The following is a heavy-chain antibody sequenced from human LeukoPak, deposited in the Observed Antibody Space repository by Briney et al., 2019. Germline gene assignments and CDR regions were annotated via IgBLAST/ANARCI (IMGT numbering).Heavy chain of an antibody. CDR3: AGDLSGNYWGMDV. Sequence: GGSLRLSCAASGFTVSSNYMSWVRQAPGKGLEWVSLIYSDGSTYYADSVKGRFTISRDNSKNTLYLQMNGLRAEDTAVYYCAGDLSGNYWGMDVWGQGTTVTVSS. V-gene: IGHV3-53*01. D-gene: IGHD1-26*01. J-gene: IGHJ6*02. CDR1: GFTVSSNY. CDR2: IYSDGST.